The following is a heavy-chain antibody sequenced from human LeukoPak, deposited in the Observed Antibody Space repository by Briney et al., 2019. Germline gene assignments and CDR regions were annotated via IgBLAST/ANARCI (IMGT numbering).Heavy chain of an antibody. CDR2: ISSSSSYI. CDR1: GFTFSSYS. CDR3: AREYSNSEPYYFDY. J-gene: IGHJ4*02. D-gene: IGHD4-11*01. Sequence: PGGSLRLSCAASGFTFSSYSMNWVRQAPGKGLEWVSSISSSSSYIYYADSVKGRFTISRDNAKNSLYLQMNSLTAAETAVYYCAREYSNSEPYYFDYWGQGTLVTVSS. V-gene: IGHV3-21*04.